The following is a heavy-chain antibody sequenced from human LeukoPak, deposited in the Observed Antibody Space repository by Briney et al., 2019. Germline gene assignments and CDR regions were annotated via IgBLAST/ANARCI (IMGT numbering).Heavy chain of an antibody. CDR1: GGTFSSYT. Sequence: SVKVSCKASGGTFSSYTISWVRQARGQGLEWMGRIIPILGIANYAQKFQGRVTITADKSTSTAYMELSSLRSEDTAVYYCARLVPAPTPDSKNRDCWGQGTLVTVSS. CDR3: ARLVPAPTPDSKNRDC. J-gene: IGHJ4*02. D-gene: IGHD2-2*01. CDR2: IIPILGIA. V-gene: IGHV1-69*02.